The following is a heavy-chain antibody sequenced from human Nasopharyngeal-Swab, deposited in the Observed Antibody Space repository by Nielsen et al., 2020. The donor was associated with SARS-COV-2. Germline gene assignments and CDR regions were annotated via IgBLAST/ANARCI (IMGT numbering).Heavy chain of an antibody. V-gene: IGHV4-34*12. D-gene: IGHD1-26*01. Sequence: SEPLSLTCAVYGGSFSAYYWTWIRQPPGKGLEWIGEIIHNGSTNYNPSLKSRVTISVDTSKNQFSLKLSSVTAADTAVYYCAREGGTYGAFDIWGQGTMVTVSS. CDR2: IIHNGST. CDR3: AREGGTYGAFDI. J-gene: IGHJ3*02. CDR1: GGSFSAYY.